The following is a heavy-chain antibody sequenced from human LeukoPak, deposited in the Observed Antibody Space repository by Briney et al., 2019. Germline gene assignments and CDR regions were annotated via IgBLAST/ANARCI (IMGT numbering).Heavy chain of an antibody. CDR3: ARGHSRAALDI. V-gene: IGHV3-48*03. CDR2: ISSTGGTI. J-gene: IGHJ3*02. CDR1: GFTFRNYL. Sequence: GGSLRLSCADSGFTFRNYLMNWVRQAPGKGLEWVSFISSTGGTIYYADSVKGRFTVSRDNGKNSLLLQMNSLRAEDTALYYCARGHSRAALDIWARGQWSPSLQ.